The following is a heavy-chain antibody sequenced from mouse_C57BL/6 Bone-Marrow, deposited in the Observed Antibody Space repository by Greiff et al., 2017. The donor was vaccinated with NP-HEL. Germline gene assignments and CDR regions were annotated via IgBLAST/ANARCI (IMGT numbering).Heavy chain of an antibody. CDR3: ASGDWAMDY. V-gene: IGHV1-82*01. Sequence: QVQLQQSGPELVKPGASVKISCKASGYAFSSSWMNWVKQRPGKGLEWIGRIYPGDGDTNYNGKFKGKATLTADKSSSTAYMQLSSLTSEDSAVYFCASGDWAMDYWGQGTSVTVSS. J-gene: IGHJ4*01. D-gene: IGHD3-3*01. CDR1: GYAFSSSW. CDR2: IYPGDGDT.